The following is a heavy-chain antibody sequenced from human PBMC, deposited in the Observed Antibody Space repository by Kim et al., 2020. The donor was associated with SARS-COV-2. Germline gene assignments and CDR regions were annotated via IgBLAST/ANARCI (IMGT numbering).Heavy chain of an antibody. Sequence: SVKVSCKASGGTFSSYAISWVRQAPGQGLEWMGGIIPIFGTANYAQKFQGRVTITADESTSTAYMELSSLRSEDTAVYYCAIDVDYGDYSGFVGYWGQGTLVTVSS. J-gene: IGHJ4*02. D-gene: IGHD4-17*01. CDR3: AIDVDYGDYSGFVGY. CDR2: IIPIFGTA. V-gene: IGHV1-69*13. CDR1: GGTFSSYA.